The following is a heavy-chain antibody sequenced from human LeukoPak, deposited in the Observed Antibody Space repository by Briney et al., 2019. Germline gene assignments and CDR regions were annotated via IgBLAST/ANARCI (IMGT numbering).Heavy chain of an antibody. CDR2: IYYSGST. CDR1: GGSISSGDYY. Sequence: SETLSLTCTVSGGSISSGDYYWSWIRQPPGTGLEWIGYIYYSGSTYYNPSLKSRVTISVDTSKNQFSLKLSSVTAADTAVYYCARVITMVRGVDWFDPWGQGTLVTVSS. D-gene: IGHD3-10*01. J-gene: IGHJ5*02. V-gene: IGHV4-30-4*01. CDR3: ARVITMVRGVDWFDP.